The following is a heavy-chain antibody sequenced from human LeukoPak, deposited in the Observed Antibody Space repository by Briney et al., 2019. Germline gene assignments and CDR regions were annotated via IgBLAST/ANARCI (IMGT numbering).Heavy chain of an antibody. V-gene: IGHV3-33*01. CDR2: IWYDGSNK. CDR1: GFTFSSYG. CDR3: ARDYIAAAGTMGY. Sequence: GGSLRLSCAASGFTFSSYGMHWVRQAPGKGLEWVAVIWYDGSNKYYADSVKGRFTISRDNSKNTLYLQMNSLRAEDTAVYYCARDYIAAAGTMGYWGQGTLVTVSS. D-gene: IGHD6-13*01. J-gene: IGHJ4*02.